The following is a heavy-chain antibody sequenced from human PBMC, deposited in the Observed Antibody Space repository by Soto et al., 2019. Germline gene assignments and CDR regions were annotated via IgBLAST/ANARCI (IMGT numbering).Heavy chain of an antibody. Sequence: VKVSCKASGGTFSSYAISWVRQAPGQGLEWMGGIIPIFGTANYAQKFQGRVTITADESTSTAYMELSSLRSEDTAVYYCARLYMGATTYFDYWGQGTLVTVSS. J-gene: IGHJ4*02. D-gene: IGHD1-26*01. CDR3: ARLYMGATTYFDY. V-gene: IGHV1-69*01. CDR2: IIPIFGTA. CDR1: GGTFSSYA.